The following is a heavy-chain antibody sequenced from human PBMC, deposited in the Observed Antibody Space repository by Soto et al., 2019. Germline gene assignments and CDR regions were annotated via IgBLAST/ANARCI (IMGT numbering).Heavy chain of an antibody. CDR3: ARDLTGDVGG. D-gene: IGHD7-27*01. CDR1: GYTFTDSA. J-gene: IGHJ4*02. V-gene: IGHV1-2*02. Sequence: HVQLVQSGAEVKKPGASVKVSCKASGYTFTDSAMHWVRQAPGQGLEWMAWINPNSGATRYAQKFQGRVTTTRDTSITTGYMELSRLTSDDTAVYYCARDLTGDVGGWGQGTLVTVSS. CDR2: INPNSGAT.